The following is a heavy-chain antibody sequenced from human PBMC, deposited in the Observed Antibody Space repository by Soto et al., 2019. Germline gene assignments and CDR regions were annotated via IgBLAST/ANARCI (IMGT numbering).Heavy chain of an antibody. Sequence: PSETRSLTCAVYGGSFSGYYWSWIRQPPGKGLEWIGEINHSGSTNYNPSLKSRVTISVDTSKNQFSLKLSSVTAADTAVYYCARGHTIFGVVITPYYYYMDVWGKGTTVTVSS. CDR1: GGSFSGYY. CDR3: ARGHTIFGVVITPYYYYMDV. J-gene: IGHJ6*03. D-gene: IGHD3-3*01. CDR2: INHSGST. V-gene: IGHV4-34*01.